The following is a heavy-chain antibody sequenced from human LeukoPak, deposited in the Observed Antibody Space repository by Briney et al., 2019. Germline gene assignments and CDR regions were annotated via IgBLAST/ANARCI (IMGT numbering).Heavy chain of an antibody. CDR2: ISSSSSTI. CDR3: ARVFIGDYGDYQFDY. Sequence: GGSLTLSCAASGFTFSNAWMNWVRQAPGKGLEWVSYISSSSSTIYYADSVKGRFTISRDNAKNSLYLQMNSLRAEDTAVYYCARVFIGDYGDYQFDYWGQGTLVTVSS. V-gene: IGHV3-48*01. CDR1: GFTFSNAW. J-gene: IGHJ4*02. D-gene: IGHD4-17*01.